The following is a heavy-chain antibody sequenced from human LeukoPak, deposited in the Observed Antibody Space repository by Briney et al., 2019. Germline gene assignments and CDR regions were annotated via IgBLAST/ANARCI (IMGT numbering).Heavy chain of an antibody. D-gene: IGHD5-24*01. V-gene: IGHV4-61*02. CDR2: IYASGNT. J-gene: IGHJ3*02. Sequence: SETLSLTWTLSGASASSTKYFCNWIRQPAGKGLEWIGRIYASGNTDYNPSLKSRVTMSLDTSKNQFSLNMNSVTAADSAVYFCARHSEGYNNVPHALDIIVQGTVVTVSS. CDR3: ARHSEGYNNVPHALDI. CDR1: GASASSTKYF.